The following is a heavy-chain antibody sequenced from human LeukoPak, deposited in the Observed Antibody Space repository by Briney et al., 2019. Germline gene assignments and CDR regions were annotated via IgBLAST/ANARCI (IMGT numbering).Heavy chain of an antibody. V-gene: IGHV4-31*03. J-gene: IGHJ5*02. Sequence: SETLSLTCTVSGGSISSGGYYWSWIRQHPGKGLEWIGYIYYSGSTYYNPSLKSRVTISVDTSKNQFSLKLSSVTAADTAVYCCARRIAVADNWFDPWGQGTLVTVSS. CDR2: IYYSGST. CDR1: GGSISSGGYY. D-gene: IGHD6-19*01. CDR3: ARRIAVADNWFDP.